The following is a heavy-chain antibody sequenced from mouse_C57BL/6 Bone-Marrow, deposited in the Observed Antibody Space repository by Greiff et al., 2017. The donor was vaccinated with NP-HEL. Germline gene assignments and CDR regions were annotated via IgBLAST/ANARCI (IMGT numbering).Heavy chain of an antibody. J-gene: IGHJ2*01. Sequence: QVQLQQPGAELVKPGASVKMSCKASGYTFTSYWITWVKQRPGQGLEWIGDIYPGSGSTNYNEKFKSKATLTVDTSSSTAYIQHSSLTSEDSAVYYCASGRVIYYYGSSRYDYWGQGTTLTVSA. V-gene: IGHV1-55*01. CDR3: ASGRVIYYYGSSRYDY. CDR2: IYPGSGST. D-gene: IGHD1-1*01. CDR1: GYTFTSYW.